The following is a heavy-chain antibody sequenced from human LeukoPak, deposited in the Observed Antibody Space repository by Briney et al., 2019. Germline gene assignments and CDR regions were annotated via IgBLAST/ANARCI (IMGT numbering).Heavy chain of an antibody. CDR3: ASAFGCSGGSCYRFFDY. CDR2: MEHSGST. V-gene: IGHV4-30-4*01. Sequence: SQTLSLTCTVSGGSISSGDYYWSWIRQPPGKGREWIGYMEHSGSTYYNPSLKSRVTISVDTSKNQFSLTLNSVTAADTAVSYCASAFGCSGGSCYRFFDYWGQGTLVTVSS. J-gene: IGHJ4*02. D-gene: IGHD2-15*01. CDR1: GGSISSGDYY.